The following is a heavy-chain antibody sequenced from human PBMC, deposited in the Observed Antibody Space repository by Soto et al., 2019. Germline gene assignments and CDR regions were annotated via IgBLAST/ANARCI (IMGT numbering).Heavy chain of an antibody. V-gene: IGHV4-34*01. Sequence: QVQLQQWGAGLLRPSETLSLTCTVYGGSFSGNCWSWIRQPPGMGLEWIGEISHSGTTNYNPSLISRVTISVDTSKNQFSLKLSSVTAADTAVYYCARGHLPGGNTFYYDYWGQGTLVTVSS. CDR3: ARGHLPGGNTFYYDY. D-gene: IGHD2-15*01. CDR1: GGSFSGNC. J-gene: IGHJ4*02. CDR2: ISHSGTT.